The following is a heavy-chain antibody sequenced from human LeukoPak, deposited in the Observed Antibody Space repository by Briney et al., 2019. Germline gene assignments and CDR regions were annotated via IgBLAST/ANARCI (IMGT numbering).Heavy chain of an antibody. CDR1: GGSFSGYY. D-gene: IGHD2-15*01. J-gene: IGHJ4*02. CDR2: INHSGSS. CDR3: ARRSSGGKFDY. V-gene: IGHV4-34*01. Sequence: PSETLSLTCAVYGGSFSGYYWSWIRQPPGKGLEWIGEINHSGSSNYNPSLKSRVTISVDTSKNQFSLKLSSVTAADTAVYYCARRSSGGKFDYWGQGTLVTVSS.